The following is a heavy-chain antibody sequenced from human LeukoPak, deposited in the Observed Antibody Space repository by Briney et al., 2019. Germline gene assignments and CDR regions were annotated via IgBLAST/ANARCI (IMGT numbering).Heavy chain of an antibody. J-gene: IGHJ1*01. D-gene: IGHD1-26*01. CDR1: GFTFSSYA. CDR3: APSRGMVGPTSFSEPTNLESSQH. CDR2: ISGSGGST. Sequence: GGSLRLSCAASGFTFSSYAMSWVRQAPGKGLEWVSAISGSGGSTYYADSVKGRFTISRDNSKNTLYLQMNSLRAEDTAVYYCAPSRGMVGPTSFSEPTNLESSQHWGQGTRVTVSP. V-gene: IGHV3-23*01.